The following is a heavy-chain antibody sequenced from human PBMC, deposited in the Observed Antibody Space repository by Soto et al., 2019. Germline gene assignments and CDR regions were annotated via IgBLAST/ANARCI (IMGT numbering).Heavy chain of an antibody. Sequence: EVQLLESGGGLVQPGGSLRLSCAASGFTFSSYAMSWVRQAPGKGLEWVSAISGSGGSTYYADSVKGRFTISRDNSKNPLYMQMNSLRAEDTAVYYCAKFWGIAAAGTRFYFDYWGQGTLVTVSS. CDR1: GFTFSSYA. V-gene: IGHV3-23*01. D-gene: IGHD6-13*01. J-gene: IGHJ4*02. CDR3: AKFWGIAAAGTRFYFDY. CDR2: ISGSGGST.